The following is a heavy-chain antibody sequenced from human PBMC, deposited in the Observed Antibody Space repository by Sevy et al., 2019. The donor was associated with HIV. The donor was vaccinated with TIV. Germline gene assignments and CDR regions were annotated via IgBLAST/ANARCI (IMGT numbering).Heavy chain of an antibody. V-gene: IGHV1-18*01. CDR2: ISANSGNT. J-gene: IGHJ4*02. D-gene: IGHD6-19*01. CDR3: ARSKAAVPGTFYFDY. CDR1: GYTFTSYS. Sequence: ASVKVSCTTSGYTFTSYSITWVRQAPGQGLEWMAWISANSGNTDYVQKLQGRVTLTTDTSTSTAYMELRSLTSDDTAVYYCARSKAAVPGTFYFDYWGQGTLVTVSS.